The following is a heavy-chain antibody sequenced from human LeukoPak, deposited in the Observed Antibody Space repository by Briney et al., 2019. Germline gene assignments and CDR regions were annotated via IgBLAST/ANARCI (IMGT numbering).Heavy chain of an antibody. CDR2: ISSSGSTI. Sequence: GGSLRLSCAASGFTFSSYEMNWVRQAPGKGLEWVSYISSSGSTIYYADSVKGRFTISRDNAKNSLYLQMNSLRAEDTAVYYCASWDIITMVRGVISGTSSSYYYMDVWGKGTTVTISS. J-gene: IGHJ6*03. CDR3: ASWDIITMVRGVISGTSSSYYYMDV. CDR1: GFTFSSYE. D-gene: IGHD3-10*01. V-gene: IGHV3-48*03.